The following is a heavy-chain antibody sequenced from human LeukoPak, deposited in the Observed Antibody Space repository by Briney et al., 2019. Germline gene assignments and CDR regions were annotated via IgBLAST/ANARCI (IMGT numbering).Heavy chain of an antibody. V-gene: IGHV3-48*03. CDR1: GFTFSTYE. J-gene: IGHJ6*03. CDR2: ISGSGSII. CDR3: ARHGYYYYYMDV. Sequence: GGSLRLSCAASGFTFSTYEMNWVRQAPGKGLEWVSYISGSGSIIYYADSVKGRFTISRDNAKNPLYLQMNSLRAEDTAVYYCARHGYYYYYMDVWGKGTTVTVSS.